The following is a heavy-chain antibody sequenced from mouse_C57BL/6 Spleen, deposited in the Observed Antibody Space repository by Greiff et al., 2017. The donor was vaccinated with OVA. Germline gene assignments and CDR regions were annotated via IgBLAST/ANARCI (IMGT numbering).Heavy chain of an antibody. CDR2: IYPGDGDT. V-gene: IGHV1-82*01. Sequence: VQRVESGPELVKPGASVKISCKASGYAFSSSWMNWVKQRPGKGLEWIGRIYPGDGDTNYNGKFKGKATLTADKSSSTAYMQLSSLTSEDSAVYFCARGNYYGSSYAMDYWGQGTSVTVSS. J-gene: IGHJ4*01. CDR1: GYAFSSSW. D-gene: IGHD1-1*01. CDR3: ARGNYYGSSYAMDY.